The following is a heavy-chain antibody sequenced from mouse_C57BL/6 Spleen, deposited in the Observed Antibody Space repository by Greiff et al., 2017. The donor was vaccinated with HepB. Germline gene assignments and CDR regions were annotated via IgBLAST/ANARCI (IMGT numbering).Heavy chain of an antibody. CDR3: ARSRMITTRYYAMDY. CDR1: GYTFTSYT. CDR2: INPSSGYT. Sequence: QVHVKQSGAELARPGASVKMSCKASGYTFTSYTMHWVKQRPGQGLEWIGYINPSSGYTKYNQKFKDKATLTADKSSSTAYMQLSSLTSEDSAVYYCARSRMITTRYYAMDYWGQGTSVTVSS. J-gene: IGHJ4*01. D-gene: IGHD2-4*01. V-gene: IGHV1-4*01.